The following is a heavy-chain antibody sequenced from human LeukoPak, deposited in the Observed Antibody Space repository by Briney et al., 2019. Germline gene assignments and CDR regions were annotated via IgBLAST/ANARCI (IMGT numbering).Heavy chain of an antibody. CDR1: GFTFSDYY. D-gene: IGHD6-13*01. J-gene: IGHJ4*02. V-gene: IGHV3-7*01. CDR2: IKQDGSEK. Sequence: GGSLRLSCTASGFTFSDYYMSWIRQAPGKGLEWVANIKQDGSEKYYVDSVKGRFTISRDNAKNSLYLQMNSLRVEDTAVYYCARYSSSHDYWGQGTLVTVSS. CDR3: ARYSSSHDY.